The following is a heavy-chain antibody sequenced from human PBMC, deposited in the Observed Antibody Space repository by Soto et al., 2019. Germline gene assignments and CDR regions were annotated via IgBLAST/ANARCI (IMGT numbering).Heavy chain of an antibody. Sequence: SETLSLTCTVSGGSISSSSYYWGWIRQPPGKGLEWIGSIYYSGSTYYNPSLKSRVTISVDTSKNQFSLKLSSVTAADTAVYYCARQVPDSRRVRGVIIKFSWFDPWAQGTLVTVSS. J-gene: IGHJ5*02. CDR3: ARQVPDSRRVRGVIIKFSWFDP. D-gene: IGHD3-10*01. CDR1: GGSISSSSYY. CDR2: IYYSGST. V-gene: IGHV4-39*01.